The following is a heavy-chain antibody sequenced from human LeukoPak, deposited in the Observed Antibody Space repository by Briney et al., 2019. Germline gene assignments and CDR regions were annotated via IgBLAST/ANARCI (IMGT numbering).Heavy chain of an antibody. V-gene: IGHV4-59*01. CDR2: IYYSGST. J-gene: IGHJ3*02. Sequence: PSETLSLTCTVSGGSISNYYWSWIRQPPGKGLEWIGYIYYSGSTNYNPSLKSRVTISVDTSKNQFSLKLSSVTAADTAVYYCARFPSNGMIVVLDDAFDIWGQGTMVTVSS. CDR3: ARFPSNGMIVVLDDAFDI. CDR1: GGSISNYY. D-gene: IGHD3-22*01.